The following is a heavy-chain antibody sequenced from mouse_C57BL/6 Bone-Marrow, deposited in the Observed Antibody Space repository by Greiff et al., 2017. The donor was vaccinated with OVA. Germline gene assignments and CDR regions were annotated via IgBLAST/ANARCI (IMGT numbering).Heavy chain of an antibody. J-gene: IGHJ4*01. CDR1: GYTFTDYE. CDR3: TRDYYGSSQPYYARDY. V-gene: IGHV1-15*01. D-gene: IGHD1-1*01. Sequence: VQLQQSGAELVRPGASVTLSCKASGYTFTDYEMHWVKQTPVHGLEWIGAIDPETGGTAYNQKFKGKAILTADKSSSTAYMELRSLTSEDSAVYYCTRDYYGSSQPYYARDYWGQGTSVTVSS. CDR2: IDPETGGT.